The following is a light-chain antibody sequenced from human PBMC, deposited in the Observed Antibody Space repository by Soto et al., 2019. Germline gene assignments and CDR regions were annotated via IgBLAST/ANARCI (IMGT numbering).Light chain of an antibody. CDR1: QSVSSN. V-gene: IGKV3-15*01. CDR3: QQYNNWPPCGT. J-gene: IGKJ2*02. CDR2: GAS. Sequence: EIVMTQSPATLSVSPGERATLSCRASQSVSSNLAWYQQKPGQAPRLLIYGASTRATGIPARFSGSGSGTEFTLTISSLQSEDFAVYYCQQYNNWPPCGTFGQGTKLEIK.